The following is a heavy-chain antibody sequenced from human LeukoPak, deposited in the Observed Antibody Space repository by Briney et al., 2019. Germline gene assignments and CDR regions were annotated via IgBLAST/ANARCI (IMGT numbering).Heavy chain of an antibody. J-gene: IGHJ4*02. Sequence: ASVKVSCKVSGYTLTELSMHWVRQAPGKGLEWMGGFDPEDGETIYAQKFQGRVTMTEDTSTDTAYMELSSLRSEDTAVYYCARDGSGEWPIGYWGQGTLVTVSS. D-gene: IGHD3-10*01. V-gene: IGHV1-24*01. CDR2: FDPEDGET. CDR1: GYTLTELS. CDR3: ARDGSGEWPIGY.